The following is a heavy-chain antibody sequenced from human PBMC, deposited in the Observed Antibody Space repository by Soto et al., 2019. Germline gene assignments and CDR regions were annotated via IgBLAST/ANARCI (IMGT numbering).Heavy chain of an antibody. CDR3: ARDLGAGDSTTPFDY. CDR2: IEPSDSYT. D-gene: IGHD4-17*01. Sequence: PGESLKISCKGSGYSFTSYWITWVRQMPGKGLEWMGKIEPSDSYTNYSPSFQGHVTISADKSISTAYLQWSSLKASDTAMYYCARDLGAGDSTTPFDYWGQGTLVTVSS. J-gene: IGHJ4*02. CDR1: GYSFTSYW. V-gene: IGHV5-10-1*01.